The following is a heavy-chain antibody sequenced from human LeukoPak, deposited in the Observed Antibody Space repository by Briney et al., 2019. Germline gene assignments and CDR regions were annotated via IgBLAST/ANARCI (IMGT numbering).Heavy chain of an antibody. CDR2: INPDGRTT. D-gene: IGHD1-14*01. J-gene: IGHJ4*02. CDR1: GLTFSTFW. CDR3: VRDAETAGSDY. Sequence: GGSLRLSCAVSGLTFSTFWMHWVRHAPGKGLVWVSHINPDGRTTTYADSVKGRFTISRDNAKNTLYLQMNSLRAEDTAVYFCVRDAETAGSDYWGQGTLVTVSS. V-gene: IGHV3-74*01.